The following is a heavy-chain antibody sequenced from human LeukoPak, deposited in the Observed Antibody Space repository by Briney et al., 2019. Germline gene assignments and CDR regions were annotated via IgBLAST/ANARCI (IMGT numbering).Heavy chain of an antibody. CDR1: GFTFSSYE. CDR2: ISSSGSTI. CDR3: AKGDYDFWNYFDY. V-gene: IGHV3-48*03. J-gene: IGHJ4*02. D-gene: IGHD3-3*01. Sequence: GGSLRLSCAASGFTFSSYEMNWVRQAPGKGLEWVSYISSSGSTIYYADSVKGRFTISRDNSKNTLYLQMISLRAEDTAVYYCAKGDYDFWNYFDYWGQGTLVTVSS.